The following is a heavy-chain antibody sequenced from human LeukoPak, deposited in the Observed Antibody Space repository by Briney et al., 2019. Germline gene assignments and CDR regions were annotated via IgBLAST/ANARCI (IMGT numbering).Heavy chain of an antibody. J-gene: IGHJ4*02. CDR3: ARQGDILTGYYTD. CDR2: IYPGDSDT. D-gene: IGHD3-9*01. CDR1: GYSFTSYW. V-gene: IGHV5-51*01. Sequence: GESLKISCKGSGYSFTSYWIGWVRQMPGKGLELMVIIYPGDSDTRYSPSFQGQVPISADKSISTAYLQWSSLKASDTAMYYCARQGDILTGYYTDWGQGTLVTVS.